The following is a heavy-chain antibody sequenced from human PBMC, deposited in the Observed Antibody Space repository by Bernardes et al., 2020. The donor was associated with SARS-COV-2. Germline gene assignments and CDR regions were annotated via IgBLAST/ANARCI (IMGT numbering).Heavy chain of an antibody. J-gene: IGHJ4*02. CDR2: ISAYNGNT. Sequence: ASVKVSCKASGFTFTSYYINWVRQAPGQGLEWMGWISAYNGNTTFAQKFQGRVTMTIDTSTRTAYMDLRGLRSDDTAVYFCARGHTYYANYFFDYWGQGTLVTVSS. CDR3: ARGHTYYANYFFDY. V-gene: IGHV1-18*01. D-gene: IGHD1-7*01. CDR1: GFTFTSYY.